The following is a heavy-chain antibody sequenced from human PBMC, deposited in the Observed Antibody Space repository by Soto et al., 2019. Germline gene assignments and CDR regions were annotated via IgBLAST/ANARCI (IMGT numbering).Heavy chain of an antibody. CDR1: GFTFDSYA. V-gene: IGHV3-23*01. D-gene: IGHD3-3*01. CDR3: AKATVGGYSVWSGYYSAGLDV. Sequence: EVKLLESGGGLAQPGGSLRLSCVGSGFTFDSYAISWVRQAPGERLQWIAAISGSADGTDYAHSVRGLFAISRDDVKKTVHLPMGSLNVEETAVYFCAKATVGGYSVWSGYYSAGLDVWGQGTLVTVS. J-gene: IGHJ3*01. CDR2: ISGSADGT.